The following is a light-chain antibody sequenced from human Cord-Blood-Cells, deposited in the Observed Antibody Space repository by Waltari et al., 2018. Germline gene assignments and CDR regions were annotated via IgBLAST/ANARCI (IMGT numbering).Light chain of an antibody. CDR1: QDISNY. CDR2: DAS. Sequence: DIQMTQSPSSLSASVGDRVTITCQASQDISNYLNLYQQKPGKAPKLLIYDASNLETGVPSRLSGSGSGTDFTFTISSLQPEDSATYYCQQYDNLPITFGQGTRLEIK. CDR3: QQYDNLPIT. J-gene: IGKJ5*01. V-gene: IGKV1-33*01.